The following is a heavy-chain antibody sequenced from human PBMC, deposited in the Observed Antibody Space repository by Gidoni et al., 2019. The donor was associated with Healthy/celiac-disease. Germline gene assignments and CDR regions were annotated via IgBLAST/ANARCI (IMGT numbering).Heavy chain of an antibody. D-gene: IGHD3-3*01. CDR1: GGTFSSYA. Sequence: QVQLVQSGAEVKKPGSSVKVSCKASGGTFSSYAISWVRQAPGQGLEWMGGIIPIFGTANYAQKFQGRVTITADESTSTAYMELSSLRSEDTAVYYCARSIIWSGYYNYYYYGMDVWGQGTTVTVSS. V-gene: IGHV1-69*01. CDR3: ARSIIWSGYYNYYYYGMDV. J-gene: IGHJ6*02. CDR2: IIPIFGTA.